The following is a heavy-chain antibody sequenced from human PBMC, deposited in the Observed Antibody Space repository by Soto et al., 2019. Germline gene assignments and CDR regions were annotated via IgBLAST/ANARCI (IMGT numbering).Heavy chain of an antibody. V-gene: IGHV3-30*18. D-gene: IGHD2-21*01. J-gene: IGHJ4*02. CDR3: AKMFGGCIGGITGGIGAYCGGPLDY. Sequence: QVQLVESGGGVVQPGRSLRLSCAASGFTFSSYGMHWVRQAPGKGLEWVAVISYDGSNKYYADSVKGRFTISRDNSKNTLYLRMKSLRVEDTAVYYCAKMFGGCIGGITGGIGAYCGGPLDYWGQGTLVTVSS. CDR1: GFTFSSYG. CDR2: ISYDGSNK.